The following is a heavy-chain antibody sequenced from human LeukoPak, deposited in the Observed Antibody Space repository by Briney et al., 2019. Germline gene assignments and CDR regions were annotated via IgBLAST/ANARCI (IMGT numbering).Heavy chain of an antibody. CDR1: GGSISSYY. CDR2: IYYSGST. Sequence: SETLSLTCTVSGGSISSYYWSWIRQPPGKGLEWIGYIYYSGSTYYNPSLKSRVTISVDTSKNQFSLKLSSVTAADTAVYYCARTLYYYDSSGYYYPHDAFDIWGQGTMVTVSS. D-gene: IGHD3-22*01. V-gene: IGHV4-59*08. CDR3: ARTLYYYDSSGYYYPHDAFDI. J-gene: IGHJ3*02.